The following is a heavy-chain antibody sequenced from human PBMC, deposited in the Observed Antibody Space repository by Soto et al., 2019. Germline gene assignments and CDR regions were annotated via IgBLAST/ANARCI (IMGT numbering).Heavy chain of an antibody. CDR2: INHSGST. J-gene: IGHJ4*02. Sequence: SETLSLTCAVYGGSFSGYYWSWIRQPPGKGLEWIGEINHSGSTNYNPSLKSRVTISVDTSKNQFSLKLSSVTAADTAVYYCARKITITMVRGVTPGPLEYWGQGTLVTVSS. CDR1: GGSFSGYY. D-gene: IGHD3-10*01. V-gene: IGHV4-34*01. CDR3: ARKITITMVRGVTPGPLEY.